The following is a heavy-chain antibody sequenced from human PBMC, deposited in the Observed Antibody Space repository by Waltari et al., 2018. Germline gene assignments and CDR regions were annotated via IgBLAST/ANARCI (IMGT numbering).Heavy chain of an antibody. Sequence: QVQLVQSGAEVKKPGSSVKVSCKASGGTFRSYAISWVRQAHGPGLEWMGGIIPIFGTANYAQKFQGRVTITADKSTSTAYMELSSLRSEDTAVYYCAREGALYYYGSGSYRDYYYYYYMDVWGKGTTVTVSS. J-gene: IGHJ6*03. CDR2: IIPIFGTA. D-gene: IGHD3-10*01. V-gene: IGHV1-69*14. CDR3: AREGALYYYGSGSYRDYYYYYYMDV. CDR1: GGTFRSYA.